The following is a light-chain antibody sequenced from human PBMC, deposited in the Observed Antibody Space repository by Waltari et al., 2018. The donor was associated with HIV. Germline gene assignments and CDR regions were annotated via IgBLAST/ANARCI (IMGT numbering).Light chain of an antibody. CDR3: SSFTGSNTYV. Sequence: SITISCTGTSSDVGAYNSVSWYQQRPGKVPKLLIYEVNSRPSGIDNRFSGSKSGNTASLTISGLQVEDEADYYCSSFTGSNTYVFGSGTKVTVL. V-gene: IGLV2-14*01. CDR1: SSDVGAYNS. J-gene: IGLJ1*01. CDR2: EVN.